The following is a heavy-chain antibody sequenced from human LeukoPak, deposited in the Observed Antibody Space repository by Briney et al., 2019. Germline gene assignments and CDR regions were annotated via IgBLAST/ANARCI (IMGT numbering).Heavy chain of an antibody. V-gene: IGHV4-38-2*02. Sequence: SETLSLTCTVSGYSISSGYYWGWIRQPPGKGLEWIGNIYHGGSTYYNPSLKSRVTMSGDTSKNQFSLNLSSVTAADTAVYYCARVTSSCWFEGYFDYWGQGTLVTVSS. J-gene: IGHJ4*02. CDR1: GYSISSGYY. CDR2: IYHGGST. CDR3: ARVTSSCWFEGYFDY. D-gene: IGHD2-15*01.